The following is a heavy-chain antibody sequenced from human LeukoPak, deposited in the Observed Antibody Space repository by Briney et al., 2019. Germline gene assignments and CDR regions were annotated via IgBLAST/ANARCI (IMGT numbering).Heavy chain of an antibody. V-gene: IGHV4-59*01. CDR2: ISDSGST. D-gene: IGHD6-13*01. Sequence: KSSETLSLTCSVSGLSIRSYYWSWIRQFPGKGLEWIGYISDSGSTNYNPSLKSRVSISRDTSKNQFSLRLTFVTAADTAVYFCAKRGYSSSWSSWGQGTLVTVSS. CDR1: GLSIRSYY. CDR3: AKRGYSSSWSS. J-gene: IGHJ5*02.